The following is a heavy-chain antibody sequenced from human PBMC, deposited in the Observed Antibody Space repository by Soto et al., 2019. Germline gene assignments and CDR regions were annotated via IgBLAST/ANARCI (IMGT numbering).Heavy chain of an antibody. D-gene: IGHD2-8*02. Sequence: ASVKVSCKSSDNTFTHYGINWVRQAPGQGLEWMGWISGYNGNTKYAQKFQDRVTMTADTSTRTAFMEVRSLTPDDTGVYFCAATGGNYFGLDVWGQGTTVTV. CDR1: DNTFTHYG. V-gene: IGHV1-18*01. J-gene: IGHJ6*02. CDR2: ISGYNGNT. CDR3: AATGGNYFGLDV.